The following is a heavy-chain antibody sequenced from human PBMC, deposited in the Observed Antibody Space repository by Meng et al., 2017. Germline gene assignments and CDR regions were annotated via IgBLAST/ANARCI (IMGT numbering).Heavy chain of an antibody. J-gene: IGHJ4*02. Sequence: GESLKISCAASGFTFSSYAMHWVRQAPGKGLEWVAVISYDGSNKYYADSVKGRFTISRDNSKNTLYLQMNSLRAEDTDVYYCAKDWAAGTARYFDYWGQGTLVTVSS. CDR2: ISYDGSNK. CDR1: GFTFSSYA. D-gene: IGHD6-13*01. CDR3: AKDWAAGTARYFDY. V-gene: IGHV3-30*04.